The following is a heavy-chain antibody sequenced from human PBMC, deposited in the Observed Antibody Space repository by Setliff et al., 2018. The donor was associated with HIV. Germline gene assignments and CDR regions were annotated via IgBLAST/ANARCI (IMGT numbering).Heavy chain of an antibody. D-gene: IGHD6-13*01. CDR3: TRTNPLAAPPFDF. CDR1: GFSISSGYY. CDR2: IHYSGST. Sequence: SETLSLTCAVSGFSISSGYYWSWIRQPPGKGLEWLGYIHYSGSTYYNPSLQSRITISVDTSKNQFSLKLSSVTAADTAVYYCTRTNPLAAPPFDFWGQGTLVTVSS. J-gene: IGHJ4*02. V-gene: IGHV4-38-2*01.